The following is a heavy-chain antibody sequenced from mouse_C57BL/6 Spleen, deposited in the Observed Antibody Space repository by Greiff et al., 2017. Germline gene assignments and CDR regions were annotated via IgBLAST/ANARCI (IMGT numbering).Heavy chain of an antibody. J-gene: IGHJ2*01. CDR1: GFTFSSYA. V-gene: IGHV5-4*03. CDR3: ARVNYLFYFDY. CDR2: ISDGGGYT. Sequence: EVKLVESGGGLVKPGGSLKLSCAASGFTFSSYAMSWVRQTPEKRLEWVATISDGGGYTYYPDNVKGRFTISRDNAKNNLYLQMSHLKSEDTAMYYYARVNYLFYFDYWGQGTTLTVSS. D-gene: IGHD1-1*01.